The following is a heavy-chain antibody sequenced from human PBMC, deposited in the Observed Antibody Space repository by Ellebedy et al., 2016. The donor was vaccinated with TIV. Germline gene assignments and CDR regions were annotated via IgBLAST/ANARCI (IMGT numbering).Heavy chain of an antibody. CDR3: AREGGYSYGI. CDR2: IYHSGST. J-gene: IGHJ4*02. CDR1: GGSIISSNW. D-gene: IGHD5-18*01. Sequence: GSLRLSCAVSGGSIISSNWWSWVRQSPGKGLEWIGEIYHSGSTNYNPSLKSRVTMSVDKSKNHFLLNLRSVSAADAAMYYCAREGGYSYGIWGQGTLVTVSS. V-gene: IGHV4-4*02.